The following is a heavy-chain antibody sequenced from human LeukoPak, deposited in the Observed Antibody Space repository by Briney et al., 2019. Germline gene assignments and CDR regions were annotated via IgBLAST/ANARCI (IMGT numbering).Heavy chain of an antibody. V-gene: IGHV3-48*03. CDR1: GFTFSSYE. CDR3: VLPYYGSGSWNWFDP. D-gene: IGHD3-10*01. Sequence: GGSLRLSCAASGFTFSSYEMNWVRQAPGKGLEWVSYISSSGSTIYYADSVKGRFTISRDNAKNSLYLHMNSLRAEDTAVYYCVLPYYGSGSWNWFDPWGQGTLVTVSS. J-gene: IGHJ5*02. CDR2: ISSSGSTI.